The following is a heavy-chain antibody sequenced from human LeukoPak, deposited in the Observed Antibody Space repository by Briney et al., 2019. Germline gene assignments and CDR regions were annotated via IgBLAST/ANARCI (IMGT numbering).Heavy chain of an antibody. V-gene: IGHV4-59*01. CDR1: GGSISSYY. CDR3: ARRAGGWFGEGALDY. J-gene: IGHJ4*02. CDR2: IYYSGST. D-gene: IGHD3-10*01. Sequence: KPSETLSLTCTVSGGSISSYYWSWIRQPPGKGLEWIWYIYYSGSTNYNPSLKSRVTISVDTSKNPFSLKLSSVTAADTAVYYCARRAGGWFGEGALDYWGQGTLVTVSS.